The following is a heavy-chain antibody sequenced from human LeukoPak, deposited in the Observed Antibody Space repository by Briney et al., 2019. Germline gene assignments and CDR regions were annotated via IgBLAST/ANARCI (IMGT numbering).Heavy chain of an antibody. D-gene: IGHD2/OR15-2a*01. J-gene: IGHJ3*02. CDR3: ARVSILIVPYYAFDI. CDR2: INWNGGST. CDR1: GFTFDDYG. V-gene: IGHV3-20*04. Sequence: PGGSLRLSCAASGFTFDDYGMSWVRQAPGKGLEWVSGINWNGGSTGYADSVKGRFTISRDNAKNSLYLQMNSLRAEDTAVYYCARVSILIVPYYAFDIWGQGTMVTVSS.